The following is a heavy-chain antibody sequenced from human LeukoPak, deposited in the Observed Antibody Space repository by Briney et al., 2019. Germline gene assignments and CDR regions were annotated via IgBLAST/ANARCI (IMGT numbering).Heavy chain of an antibody. CDR3: AKDPYSYGSYFDY. V-gene: IGHV3-30*02. CDR2: IWYDGRDK. D-gene: IGHD5-18*01. J-gene: IGHJ4*02. Sequence: GGSLRLSCAASGFTFSGCGMHWVRQAPGKGLEWVAFIWYDGRDKYYADSAKGRFTISRDNSKNTLYLQMNSLRPEDTAMYYCAKDPYSYGSYFDYWGQGILVTVSS. CDR1: GFTFSGCG.